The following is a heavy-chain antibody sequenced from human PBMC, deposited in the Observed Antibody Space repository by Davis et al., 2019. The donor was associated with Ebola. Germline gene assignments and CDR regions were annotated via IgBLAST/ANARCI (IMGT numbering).Heavy chain of an antibody. CDR2: IKQDGSEK. J-gene: IGHJ5*02. CDR1: GFTFSSYW. Sequence: GESLMISCAASGFTFSSYWMSWVRQAPGKGLEWVANIKQDGSEKYYVDSVKGRFTISRDNSKNTLYLQMNSRRAEDTAVYYCARGPATYSHFSPWGQGTQVTVSS. D-gene: IGHD3-3*02. CDR3: ARGPATYSHFSP. V-gene: IGHV3-7*01.